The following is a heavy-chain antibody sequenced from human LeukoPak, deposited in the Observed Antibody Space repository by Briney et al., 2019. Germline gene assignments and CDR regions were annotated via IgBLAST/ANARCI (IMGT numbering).Heavy chain of an antibody. CDR2: INPKSGGT. J-gene: IGHJ4*02. V-gene: IGHV1-2*02. D-gene: IGHD3-3*01. CDR3: ATSGGTSGPELDY. Sequence: ASVKVSSKASGYTFTGYYMHWVRQAPGQGLEWMGWINPKSGGTNYAQKFQGRVTMTRDTSISTAYMEVSRMTSDDTAVYYCATSGGTSGPELDYWGQGTLVTVSS. CDR1: GYTFTGYY.